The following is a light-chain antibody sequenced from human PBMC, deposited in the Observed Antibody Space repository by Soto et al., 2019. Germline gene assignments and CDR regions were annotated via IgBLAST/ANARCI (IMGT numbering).Light chain of an antibody. CDR2: AAS. V-gene: IGKV1-39*01. Sequence: DIQMTQSPSSLSASVGDRVTITCRASQSISSYLNWYQQKPGKAPKVLIYAASSLQSGVPSRFSGSGSGTDFTLTISCLQPEDFATYYCQQSYSAPWTFGQGTKVEIK. J-gene: IGKJ1*01. CDR3: QQSYSAPWT. CDR1: QSISSY.